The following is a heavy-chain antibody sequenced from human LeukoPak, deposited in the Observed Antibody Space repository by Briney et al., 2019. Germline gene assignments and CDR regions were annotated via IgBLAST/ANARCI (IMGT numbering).Heavy chain of an antibody. CDR1: GYSFTSYW. CDR2: IY. D-gene: IGHD1-1*01. CDR3: ARPKPQLIDAFDI. V-gene: IGHV5-51*01. J-gene: IGHJ3*02. Sequence: GESLKISCKGSGYSFTSYWIGWVRQMPGKGLEWMGIIYSPSFQGQVTISADKSISTAYLQWSSLRASDTAMYYCARPKPQLIDAFDIWGQGTMVTVSS.